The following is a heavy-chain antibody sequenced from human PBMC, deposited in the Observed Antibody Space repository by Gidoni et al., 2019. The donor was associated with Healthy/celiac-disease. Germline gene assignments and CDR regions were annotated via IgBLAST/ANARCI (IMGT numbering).Heavy chain of an antibody. CDR1: GFTFSSYG. Sequence: QVQLVESGGGVVQPGGSLRLSCAASGFTFSSYGMHWVRQAPGKGLEWVAFIRYDGSNKYYADSVKGRFTISRDNSKNTLYLQMNSLRAEDTAVYYCAKAGSGWPPANYFDYWGQGTLVTVSS. CDR3: AKAGSGWPPANYFDY. CDR2: IRYDGSNK. D-gene: IGHD3-10*01. J-gene: IGHJ4*02. V-gene: IGHV3-30*02.